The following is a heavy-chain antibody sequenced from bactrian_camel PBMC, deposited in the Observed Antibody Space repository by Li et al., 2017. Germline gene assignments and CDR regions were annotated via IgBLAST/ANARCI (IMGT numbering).Heavy chain of an antibody. D-gene: IGHD2*01. CDR1: GYARGSYC. J-gene: IGHJ4*01. CDR2: IYFGGA. Sequence: HVQLVESGGGSVQSGGSLTLSCQASGYARGSYCMSWFRQAPGKEREGVAAIYFGGAYYVDSVKGRFTISGDNAKRTVYLQMNSLKAEDTAAYSCAAFGGGDCPISGYEGQGTQVTVS. V-gene: IGHV3S1*01.